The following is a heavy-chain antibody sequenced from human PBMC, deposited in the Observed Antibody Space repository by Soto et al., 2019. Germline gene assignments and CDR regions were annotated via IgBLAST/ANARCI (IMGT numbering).Heavy chain of an antibody. CDR3: AGGQSATSRSGFDD. CDR1: GLTFSRYA. J-gene: IGHJ4*02. CDR2: ISGSGDTT. V-gene: IGHV3-23*01. D-gene: IGHD2-2*01. Sequence: PGGSLRLSCAASGLTFSRYAMSWVRQAPGKGLEWVAGISGSGDTTDYADSVKGRFTISRDNSKNTVYLQMSSLRADDTALFYCAGGQSATSRSGFDDWGQGTLVTVSS.